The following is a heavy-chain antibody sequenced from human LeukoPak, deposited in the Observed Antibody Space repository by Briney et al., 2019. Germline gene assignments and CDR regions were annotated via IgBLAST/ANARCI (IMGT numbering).Heavy chain of an antibody. V-gene: IGHV3-30*02. D-gene: IGHD2-15*01. J-gene: IGHJ3*02. Sequence: PGGSLRLSCAASGFTFSSYGMHWVRQAPGKGLEWVAFIRYDGSNKYYADSVKGRFTISRDNSKNTLYLQMNSLRAEDTAVYYCARHKWWWYDAFDIWGQGTMVTVSS. CDR2: IRYDGSNK. CDR1: GFTFSSYG. CDR3: ARHKWWWYDAFDI.